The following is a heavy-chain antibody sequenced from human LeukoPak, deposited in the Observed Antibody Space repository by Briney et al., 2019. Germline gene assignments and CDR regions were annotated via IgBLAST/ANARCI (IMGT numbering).Heavy chain of an antibody. V-gene: IGHV3-30*02. D-gene: IGHD3-22*01. CDR3: IVGSTMIVVARVYDY. Sequence: GGSLRLSCAASGFTFSSYGMHWVRQAPGKGLEWVAFIRYDGSNKYYADSVKGRFTISRDNSKNTLYLQMNSLRAEDTAVYYCIVGSTMIVVARVYDYWGQGTLVTVSS. CDR1: GFTFSSYG. J-gene: IGHJ4*02. CDR2: IRYDGSNK.